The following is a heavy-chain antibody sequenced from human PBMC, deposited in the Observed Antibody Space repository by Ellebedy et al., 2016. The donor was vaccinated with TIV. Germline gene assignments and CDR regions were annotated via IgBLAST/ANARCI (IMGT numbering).Heavy chain of an antibody. Sequence: GESLKIPXAASGFTFSSYSMNWVRQAPGKGLEWVSSISSSSSYIYYADSVKGRFTISRDNAKNSLYLQMNSLRAEDTAVYYCAREVYGSGSYLPNWGQGTLVTVSS. D-gene: IGHD3-10*01. V-gene: IGHV3-21*01. CDR2: ISSSSSYI. CDR3: AREVYGSGSYLPN. J-gene: IGHJ4*02. CDR1: GFTFSSYS.